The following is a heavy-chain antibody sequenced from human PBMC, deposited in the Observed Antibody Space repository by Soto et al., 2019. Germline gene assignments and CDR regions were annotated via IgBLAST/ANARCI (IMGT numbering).Heavy chain of an antibody. CDR1: GFTFSSYE. CDR2: ISISGSTI. V-gene: IGHV3-48*03. D-gene: IGHD5-12*01. J-gene: IGHJ6*02. CDR3: ARECLRFFYCAMDF. Sequence: PGGSLRLSCAASGFTFSSYEMNWVRQAPGKGLEWVSYISISGSTIYHADSVKGRFTISRDNAKNSLYLQMNSLRAEDTAVYYCARECLRFFYCAMDFWGRGTTVSVSS.